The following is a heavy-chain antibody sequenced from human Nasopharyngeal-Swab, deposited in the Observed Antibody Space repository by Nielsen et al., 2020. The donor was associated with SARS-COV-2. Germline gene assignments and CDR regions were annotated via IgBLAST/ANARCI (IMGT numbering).Heavy chain of an antibody. J-gene: IGHJ6*03. D-gene: IGHD3-16*02. V-gene: IGHV4-34*01. CDR2: INHSGST. CDR1: GGSCSGYY. Sequence: GSLRLSCAVYGGSCSGYYWSWIRQPPGKGLEWIGEINHSGSTNYNPSLKSRVTISVDTSKNQFSLKLSSVTAADTAVYYCARGRIPWGSYRQPYYYYYMDVWGKGTTVTVSS. CDR3: ARGRIPWGSYRQPYYYYYMDV.